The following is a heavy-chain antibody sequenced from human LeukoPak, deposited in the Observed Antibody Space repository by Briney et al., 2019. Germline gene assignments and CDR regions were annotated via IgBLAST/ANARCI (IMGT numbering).Heavy chain of an antibody. CDR2: IYPGDSDT. Sequence: GESLKISCKGSGYSFTSYWIGWVRQMPGKGLEWMGIIYPGDSDTRYSPSFQGQVTISADKSISTAYLQWSSLKASDTAMYYCATTPNYYDSSGYPELFDYWGQGTLVTVSS. CDR3: ATTPNYYDSSGYPELFDY. J-gene: IGHJ4*02. D-gene: IGHD3-22*01. V-gene: IGHV5-51*01. CDR1: GYSFTSYW.